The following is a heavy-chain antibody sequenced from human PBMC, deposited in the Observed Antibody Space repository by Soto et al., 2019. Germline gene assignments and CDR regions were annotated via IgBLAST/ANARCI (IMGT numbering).Heavy chain of an antibody. Sequence: PGGSLRLSXTASGFTFGDYAMSWVRQAPGKGLEWVGFIRSKAYGGTTEYAASVKGRFTISRDDSKSIAYLQMNSLKTEDTAVYYCTREGGSGYYYVYWYFDLWGRGTLVTVSS. V-gene: IGHV3-49*04. CDR2: IRSKAYGGTT. J-gene: IGHJ2*01. D-gene: IGHD3-22*01. CDR1: GFTFGDYA. CDR3: TREGGSGYYYVYWYFDL.